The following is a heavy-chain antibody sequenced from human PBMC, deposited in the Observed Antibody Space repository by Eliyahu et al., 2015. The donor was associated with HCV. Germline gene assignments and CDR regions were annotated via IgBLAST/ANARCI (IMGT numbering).Heavy chain of an antibody. J-gene: IGHJ4*02. CDR2: VYYNGNT. CDR3: ARVSRDGYSSYYFDY. D-gene: IGHD5-24*01. V-gene: IGHV4-59*13. CDR1: PGAISGYY. Sequence: QVQLQESGPGLVKPSETLSLTCTVSPGAISGYYWSWIRKSPGKGLEWIGFVYYNGNTKYNPPLESRVTISVDTAKNQFSLKLISVTAADTAVYYCARVSRDGYSSYYFDYWGQGTLVTVSS.